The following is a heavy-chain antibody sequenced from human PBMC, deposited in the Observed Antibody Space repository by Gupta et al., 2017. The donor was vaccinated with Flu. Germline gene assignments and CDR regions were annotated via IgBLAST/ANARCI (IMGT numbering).Heavy chain of an antibody. CDR2: IYWDDDK. CDR1: GFSLTTVGVG. V-gene: IGHV2-5*02. CDR3: AHRYSSGWYDAFDI. D-gene: IGHD6-19*01. J-gene: IGHJ3*02. Sequence: QTTLRESGPRLVKPTQPLPLPCPSPGFSLTTVGVGLGWIRQPPGKALEWLALIYWDDDKRYSPSLKSRLTITKDTSKNQVVLTMTNMDPVDTATYYCAHRYSSGWYDAFDIWGQGTMVTVSS.